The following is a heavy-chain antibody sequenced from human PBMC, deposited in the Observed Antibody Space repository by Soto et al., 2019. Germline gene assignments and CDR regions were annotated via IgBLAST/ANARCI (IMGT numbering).Heavy chain of an antibody. D-gene: IGHD1-1*01. V-gene: IGHV1-58*01. CDR3: AAEDWNPVGRFYYYGMDV. Sequence: ASVKVSCKASGFTFTSSAVQWVRQARGQRLEWIGWIVVGSGNTNYAQKFQERVTITRDMSTSTAYMELSSLRSEDTAVYYCAAEDWNPVGRFYYYGMDVWGQGTTVTVS. CDR1: GFTFTSSA. J-gene: IGHJ6*02. CDR2: IVVGSGNT.